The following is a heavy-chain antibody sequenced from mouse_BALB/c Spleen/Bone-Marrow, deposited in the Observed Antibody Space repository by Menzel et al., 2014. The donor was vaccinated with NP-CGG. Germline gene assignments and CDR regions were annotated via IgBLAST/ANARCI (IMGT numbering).Heavy chain of an antibody. CDR2: IWGDGST. V-gene: IGHV2-3*01. D-gene: IGHD2-14*01. Sequence: VQLVESGTGLVAPSQSLSITCTVSGFSLTSYGVVWVRQPPGKGLEWLGVIWGDGSTNYHSALITRLSISKDNSKSXVFLKLNSLQTDDTATYYCAKQDYYRYDYAMDYWGQGTSVTVSS. CDR1: GFSLTSYG. J-gene: IGHJ4*01. CDR3: AKQDYYRYDYAMDY.